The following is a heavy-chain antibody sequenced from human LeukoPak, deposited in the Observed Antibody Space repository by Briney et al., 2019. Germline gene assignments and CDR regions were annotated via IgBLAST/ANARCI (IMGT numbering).Heavy chain of an antibody. J-gene: IGHJ1*01. D-gene: IGHD1-1*01. CDR3: ARDVIDLTWTDAEYFQH. CDR2: IYTSGST. V-gene: IGHV4-4*07. CDR1: GGSINTYY. Sequence: PSETLSLTCTVSGGSINTYYWSWIRQPAGKGLEWIGRIYTSGSTNYNPSLKSRVTMSIDTSKNQFSLKLNSVTAADTAVYYCARDVIDLTWTDAEYFQHWGQGTLVTVSS.